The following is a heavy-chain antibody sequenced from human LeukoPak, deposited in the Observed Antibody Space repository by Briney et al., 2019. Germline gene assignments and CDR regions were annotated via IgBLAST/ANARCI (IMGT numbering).Heavy chain of an antibody. V-gene: IGHV3-30*02. D-gene: IGHD2-2*01. Sequence: PGGSLRRSCAASGFTFSSYGMHWVRQAPGKGLEWVAFIRYDGSNKYYADSVKGRFTISRDNSKNTLYLQMNSLRAEDTAVYYCAKNRRCSSTSCYEFYFDYWGQGTLVTVSS. CDR2: IRYDGSNK. J-gene: IGHJ4*02. CDR1: GFTFSSYG. CDR3: AKNRRCSSTSCYEFYFDY.